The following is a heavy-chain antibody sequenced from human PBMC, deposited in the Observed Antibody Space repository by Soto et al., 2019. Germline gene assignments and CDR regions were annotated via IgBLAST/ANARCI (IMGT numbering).Heavy chain of an antibody. D-gene: IGHD4-17*01. CDR3: ARPSTVTTHYFDY. CDR2: INHSGST. J-gene: IGHJ4*02. Sequence: SETLSLTCAVYGGSFSGYYWSWIRQPPGKGLEWIGEINHSGSTNYNPSPKSRVTISVDTSKNQFSLELSSVTAADTAVYYYARPSTVTTHYFDYWGQGTLVTVSS. CDR1: GGSFSGYY. V-gene: IGHV4-34*01.